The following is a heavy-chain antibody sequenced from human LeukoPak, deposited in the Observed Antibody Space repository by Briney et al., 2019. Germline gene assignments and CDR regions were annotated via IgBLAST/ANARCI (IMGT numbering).Heavy chain of an antibody. Sequence: PGGSLRLSCAASGFTFSSFGMHWVRQAPGRGLEWVALTWSDGSEYFYPDSVKGRFTISRDNSKNTVYLQMNSLRAEDTAVYFCANTYISSWYGPDYWGQGTLVTVSS. V-gene: IGHV3-33*06. D-gene: IGHD6-13*01. J-gene: IGHJ4*02. CDR1: GFTFSSFG. CDR2: TWSDGSEY. CDR3: ANTYISSWYGPDY.